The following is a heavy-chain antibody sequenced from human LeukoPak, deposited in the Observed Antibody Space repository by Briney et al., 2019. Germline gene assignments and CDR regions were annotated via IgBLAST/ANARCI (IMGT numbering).Heavy chain of an antibody. D-gene: IGHD6-19*01. V-gene: IGHV4-39*07. CDR1: GGSISSSSYY. CDR3: ARGGYSSGWYHDY. CDR2: VYYSGST. J-gene: IGHJ4*02. Sequence: SETLSLTCTVSGGSISSSSYYWGWIRQPPGKGLEWIGSVYYSGSTYYNPSLKSRVTISVDTSKNQFSLKLSSVTAADTAVYYCARGGYSSGWYHDYWGQGTLVTVSS.